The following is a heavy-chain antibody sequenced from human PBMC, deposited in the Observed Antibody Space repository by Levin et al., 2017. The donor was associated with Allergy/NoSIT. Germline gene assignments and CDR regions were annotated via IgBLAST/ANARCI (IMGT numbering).Heavy chain of an antibody. J-gene: IGHJ5*02. Sequence: GESLKISCAASGFAFNSYAVHWVRQAPGKGLEWVAVISYDGSTKYYADSVKGRVTISRANSENSVYLQMNGMRADDTAVYYCARNADMYRTARGWFDPWGQGTLVTVSS. D-gene: IGHD1-26*01. CDR3: ARNADMYRTARGWFDP. CDR1: GFAFNSYA. V-gene: IGHV3-30-3*01. CDR2: ISYDGSTK.